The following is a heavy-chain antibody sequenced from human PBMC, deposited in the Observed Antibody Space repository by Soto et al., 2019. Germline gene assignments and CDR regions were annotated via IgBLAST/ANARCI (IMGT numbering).Heavy chain of an antibody. Sequence: SETLSLTCIVSGESISSSSYYWGWIRQPPGKGLEWIGRIYHSGRTYYNPSLKSRVSISIDTSKNQFSLKLSSVTAADTALYYCARQRTTVVTQAYFDYWGQGALVTVSS. D-gene: IGHD2-21*02. CDR1: GESISSSSYY. CDR3: ARQRTTVVTQAYFDY. V-gene: IGHV4-39*01. J-gene: IGHJ4*02. CDR2: IYHSGRT.